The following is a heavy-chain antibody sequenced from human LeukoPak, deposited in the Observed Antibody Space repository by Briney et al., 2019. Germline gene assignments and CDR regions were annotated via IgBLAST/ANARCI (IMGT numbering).Heavy chain of an antibody. Sequence: GASVKISCKASGYTFTNYDINWVRQATGQGFEWLGWMSPNSGSTGYAQNFQGRVTITRDTSISTAYMELSSLRSEDTAVYYCARVSMAGTYFWFDPWGQGTLVTVSS. V-gene: IGHV1-8*03. CDR3: ARVSMAGTYFWFDP. CDR2: MSPNSGST. J-gene: IGHJ5*02. CDR1: GYTFTNYD. D-gene: IGHD6-19*01.